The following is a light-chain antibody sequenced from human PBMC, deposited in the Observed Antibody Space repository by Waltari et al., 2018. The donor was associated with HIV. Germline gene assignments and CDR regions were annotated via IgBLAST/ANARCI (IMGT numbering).Light chain of an antibody. CDR3: QQYDNLLMYT. J-gene: IGKJ2*01. V-gene: IGKV1-33*01. Sequence: DIQMTQSPSALSASVGDRVTITCQASQDITYYLNWYQQKPGKAPKLLIYDASNLETGVPSRFSGSGSGTNFTFTITSLQPEDIGTYYCQQYDNLLMYTFGQGTKLEIK. CDR1: QDITYY. CDR2: DAS.